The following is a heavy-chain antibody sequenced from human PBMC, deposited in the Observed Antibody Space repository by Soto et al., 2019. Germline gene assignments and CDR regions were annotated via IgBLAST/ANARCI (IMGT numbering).Heavy chain of an antibody. J-gene: IGHJ6*02. CDR2: INAGNGNT. V-gene: IGHV1-3*01. CDR3: ARETVIDYYYGMDV. CDR1: GYTFTSYA. D-gene: IGHD4-4*01. Sequence: ASVKVSCKASGYTFTSYAMHWVRQAPGQRLEWMGWINAGNGNTKYSQKFQGRVTITRDTSASTAYMELSSLRSEDTAVYYCARETVIDYYYGMDVWGQGTTVTVSS.